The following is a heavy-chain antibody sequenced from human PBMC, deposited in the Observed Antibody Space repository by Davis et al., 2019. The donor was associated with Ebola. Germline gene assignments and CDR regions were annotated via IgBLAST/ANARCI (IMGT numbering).Heavy chain of an antibody. CDR3: ARANSGCTGGGCFSGHWFDP. CDR1: GFTFSYYD. CDR2: IGTIGGDT. J-gene: IGHJ5*02. D-gene: IGHD2-15*01. Sequence: GESLKISCVASGFTFSYYDMQWVRQAAGKGLEWVSGIGTIGGDTHYADSVKGRFTISRDDAKNSLYLQMVSLRAGDTAIYYCARANSGCTGGGCFSGHWFDPWGQGTLVTVSS. V-gene: IGHV3-13*01.